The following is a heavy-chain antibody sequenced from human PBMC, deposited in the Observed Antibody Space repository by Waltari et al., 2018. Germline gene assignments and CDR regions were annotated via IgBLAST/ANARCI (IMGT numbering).Heavy chain of an antibody. J-gene: IGHJ4*02. Sequence: QVQLQESGPGLVKPSETLSLTCTVSGGPITGYYWNWIRQPAGEGLEWIGRIYTSDITDYNPSLKSRITMSVDTAKNQFSLKLSSVTAADTAVYYCARGESGYPDYWGQGTLVTVSS. CDR3: ARGESGYPDY. V-gene: IGHV4-4*07. CDR1: GGPITGYY. D-gene: IGHD3-3*01. CDR2: IYTSDIT.